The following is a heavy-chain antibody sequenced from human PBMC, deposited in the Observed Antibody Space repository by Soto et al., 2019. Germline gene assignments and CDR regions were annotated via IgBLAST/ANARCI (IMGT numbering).Heavy chain of an antibody. CDR2: IIPILGIA. CDR1: GGAFSSYT. J-gene: IGHJ4*02. CDR3: ARDSGPPQTYFGDHIDGPGDTFDY. D-gene: IGHD3-10*01. V-gene: IGHV1-69*04. Sequence: SVKVSCKASGGAFSSYTISWVRQAPGQGLEWMGRIIPILGIANYAQKFQGRVTITADKSTSTAYMELSSLRSEDTAVYYCARDSGPPQTYFGDHIDGPGDTFDYWGQGTLVTVSS.